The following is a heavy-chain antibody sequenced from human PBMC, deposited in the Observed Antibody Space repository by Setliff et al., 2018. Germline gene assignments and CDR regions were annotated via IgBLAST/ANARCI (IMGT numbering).Heavy chain of an antibody. CDR1: GDSISDAS. J-gene: IGHJ4*02. Sequence: PSETLSLTCTVSGDSISDASIMAWIRQSPAKGLEWIGEITHTGTTGSTNYNPSLKSRVTISIDTSKDQFSLKLISMTAADTAVYYCARGRNIAARLLDSWGQGTLVTVSS. CDR2: ITHTGTTGST. D-gene: IGHD6-6*01. CDR3: ARGRNIAARLLDS. V-gene: IGHV4-34*01.